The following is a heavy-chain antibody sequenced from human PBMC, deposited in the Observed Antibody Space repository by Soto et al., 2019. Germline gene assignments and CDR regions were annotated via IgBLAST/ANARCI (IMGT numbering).Heavy chain of an antibody. V-gene: IGHV3-11*01. CDR1: VFTFSDYY. J-gene: IGHJ4*02. Sequence: GGALRLSCAASVFTFSDYYMSWIRQAPGKGLEWVSYISSSGSTIYYADSVKGRFTISRDNAKNSLYLQMNSLRAEDTAVYYCARDTSSGYYFYPIDYWGQGTLVTVSS. D-gene: IGHD3-22*01. CDR3: ARDTSSGYYFYPIDY. CDR2: ISSSGSTI.